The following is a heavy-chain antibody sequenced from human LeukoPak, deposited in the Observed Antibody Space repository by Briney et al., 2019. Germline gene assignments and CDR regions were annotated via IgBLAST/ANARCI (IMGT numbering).Heavy chain of an antibody. V-gene: IGHV3-21*01. CDR1: GFTFSSHA. J-gene: IGHJ4*02. CDR3: ARSRGALLWFGELLFDY. CDR2: NSGGSS. Sequence: GGSLRLSCAASGFTFSSHAMTWVRQVPGKGLEWVSSNSGGSSYYADSVKGRFTISRDNAKNSLYLQMNSLRAEDAAVYYCARSRGALLWFGELLFDYWGQGTLVTVSS. D-gene: IGHD3-10*01.